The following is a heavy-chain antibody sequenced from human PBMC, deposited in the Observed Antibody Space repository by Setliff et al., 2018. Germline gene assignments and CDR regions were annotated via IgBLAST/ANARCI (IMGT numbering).Heavy chain of an antibody. CDR1: GYTLTELS. CDR2: FDPEDGET. V-gene: IGHV1-24*01. J-gene: IGHJ3*02. D-gene: IGHD3-10*01. CDR3: ATGGLLWFGELSGGAFDI. Sequence: GPSVKVSCKVSGYTLTELSMHWVRQAPGKGLEWMGGFDPEDGETIYAQKFQGRVTMTEDTSTDTAYMELSSLRSEDTAVYYCATGGLLWFGELSGGAFDIWGQGTMVTVSS.